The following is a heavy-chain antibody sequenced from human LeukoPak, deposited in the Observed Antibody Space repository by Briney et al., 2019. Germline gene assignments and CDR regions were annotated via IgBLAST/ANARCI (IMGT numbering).Heavy chain of an antibody. CDR1: GYTFTGYY. Sequence: ASVKVSCKASGYTFTGYYMHWVRQAPGRGLEWMGRINPNSGGTNYAQKFQGRVTMTRDTSISTAYMELSRLRSDDTAVYYCAREIGGYGTYYFDYWGQGTLVTVSS. CDR3: AREIGGYGTYYFDY. V-gene: IGHV1-2*06. D-gene: IGHD5-12*01. J-gene: IGHJ4*02. CDR2: INPNSGGT.